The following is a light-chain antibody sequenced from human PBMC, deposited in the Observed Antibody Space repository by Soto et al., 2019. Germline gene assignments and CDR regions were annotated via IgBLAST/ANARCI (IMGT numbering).Light chain of an antibody. CDR1: QSISTW. Sequence: DIQMTQSPSTLSASVGDRVTITCRASQSISTWLAWYQQKPGKAPNLLIYAASSLHSGVPPRFSGSGSGTEFTLTIASRQPDDFATYYCQQYKIHSTFGQGTKLEIK. CDR2: AAS. J-gene: IGKJ2*01. CDR3: QQYKIHST. V-gene: IGKV1-5*01.